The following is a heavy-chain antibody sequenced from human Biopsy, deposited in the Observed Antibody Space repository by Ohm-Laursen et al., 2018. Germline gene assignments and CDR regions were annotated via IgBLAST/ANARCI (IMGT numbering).Heavy chain of an antibody. J-gene: IGHJ1*01. CDR1: GGTFSNYG. CDR3: ATKLTGYFHH. Sequence: SSVKVSCKAPGGTFSNYGVNWVRQAPGQGLEWLGGNIPILGTGNYAQKFQDRVTVAADTSTSTATMELRSLRSDDTAVYYCATKLTGYFHHWGQRTLVIVSP. V-gene: IGHV1-69*06. D-gene: IGHD3-9*01. CDR2: NIPILGTG.